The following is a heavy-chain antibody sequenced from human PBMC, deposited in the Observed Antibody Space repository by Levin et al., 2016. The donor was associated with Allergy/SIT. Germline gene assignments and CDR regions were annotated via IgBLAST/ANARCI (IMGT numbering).Heavy chain of an antibody. Sequence: GESLKISCAASGFTFSSYAMSWVRQAPGKGLEWVSAISGSGGSTYYADSVKGRFTISRDNSKNTLYLQMNSLRAEDTAVYYCAKDQGIVLMVYALLGEFDLWGRGTLVTVSS. CDR1: GFTFSSYA. CDR2: ISGSGGST. D-gene: IGHD2-8*01. V-gene: IGHV3-23*01. J-gene: IGHJ2*01. CDR3: AKDQGIVLMVYALLGEFDL.